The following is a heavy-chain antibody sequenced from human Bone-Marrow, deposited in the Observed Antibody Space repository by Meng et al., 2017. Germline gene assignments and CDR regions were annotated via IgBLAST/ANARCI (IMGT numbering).Heavy chain of an antibody. CDR1: GFTFSSYG. CDR2: ISYDEGTK. D-gene: IGHD1-14*01. Sequence: VVFVVPGVGLVQPGGSLRLSCAASGFTFSSYGMHWVRQAPGKGLEWVAVISYDEGTKYYADSVRGRFTISRDNSKNTLYLQMNSLRAEDTAVYYCAREPDHRSWLDTWGQGTLVTASS. J-gene: IGHJ5*02. CDR3: AREPDHRSWLDT. V-gene: IGHV3-30*06.